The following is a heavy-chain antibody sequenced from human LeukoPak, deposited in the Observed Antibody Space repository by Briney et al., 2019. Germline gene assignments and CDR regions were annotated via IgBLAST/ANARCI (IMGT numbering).Heavy chain of an antibody. Sequence: YIYYADSVKGRFTISRDNAKNSLYLQMNSLRAEDTAVYYCARSSSYCTNGVCSPGGHFDYWGQGTLVTVTS. V-gene: IGHV3-21*01. J-gene: IGHJ4*02. CDR3: ARSSSYCTNGVCSPGGHFDY. CDR2: YI. D-gene: IGHD2-8*01.